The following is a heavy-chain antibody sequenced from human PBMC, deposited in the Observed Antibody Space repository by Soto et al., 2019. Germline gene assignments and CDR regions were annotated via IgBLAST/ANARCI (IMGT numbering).Heavy chain of an antibody. CDR1: GFTFSSYW. CDR2: INSDGSST. D-gene: IGHD3-22*01. CDR3: ARAHQPNYYDSSGYFYYYYMDV. J-gene: IGHJ6*03. V-gene: IGHV3-74*01. Sequence: GESLKISCAASGFTFSSYWMHWVRQAPGKGLVWVSRINSDGSSTSYADSVKGRFTISRDNAKNTLYLQMNSLRAEDTAVYYCARAHQPNYYDSSGYFYYYYMDVWGKGTTVTVSS.